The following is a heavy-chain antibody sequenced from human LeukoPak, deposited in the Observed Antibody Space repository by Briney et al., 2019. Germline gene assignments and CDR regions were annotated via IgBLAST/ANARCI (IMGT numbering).Heavy chain of an antibody. D-gene: IGHD3-3*01. CDR3: ARTYYDFWSGYGNWFDP. Sequence: SETLSLTCTVSGGSISSYYWSWIRQPPGKGLEWIGYIYYSGSTVYSPSLKSRVTISVDTSKNQLSLKVNSVTAADTAVYYCARTYYDFWSGYGNWFDPWGQGTLVTVSS. V-gene: IGHV4-59*01. CDR2: IYYSGST. J-gene: IGHJ5*02. CDR1: GGSISSYY.